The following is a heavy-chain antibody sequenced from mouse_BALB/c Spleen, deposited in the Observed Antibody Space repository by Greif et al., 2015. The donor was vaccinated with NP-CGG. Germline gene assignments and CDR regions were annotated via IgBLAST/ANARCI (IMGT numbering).Heavy chain of an antibody. Sequence: VQLQQSGAELVRSGASVKLSCTASGFNIKDYYMHWVKQRPEQGLEWVGWIDPENGDTEYAPKFQGKATMTANTSSNTAYLQLCSLTSEDTAVYYCNEGGSAWFAYWGQGTLVTVSA. D-gene: IGHD1-1*01. V-gene: IGHV14-4*02. J-gene: IGHJ3*01. CDR3: NEGGSAWFAY. CDR2: IDPENGDT. CDR1: GFNIKDYY.